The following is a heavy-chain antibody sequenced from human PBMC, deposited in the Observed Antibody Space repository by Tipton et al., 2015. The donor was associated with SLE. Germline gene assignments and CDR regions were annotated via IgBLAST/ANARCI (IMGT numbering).Heavy chain of an antibody. CDR2: IYHSGST. Sequence: GLVKPSETLSLICTVSGYSISSGYYWGWIRQPPGKGLEWIGSIYHSGSTYYIPSLKSRVTISVDTSKNQFSLKLSSVTAADTAVYYCARDRDYYGSGSQGAFDIWGQGTMVTVSS. CDR3: ARDRDYYGSGSQGAFDI. J-gene: IGHJ3*02. D-gene: IGHD3-10*01. CDR1: GYSISSGYY. V-gene: IGHV4-38-2*02.